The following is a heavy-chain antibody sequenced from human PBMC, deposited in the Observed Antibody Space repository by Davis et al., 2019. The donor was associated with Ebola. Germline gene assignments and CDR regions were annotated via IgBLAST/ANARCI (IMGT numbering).Heavy chain of an antibody. CDR1: GGSFSDYY. Sequence: MPSETLSLTCAVYGGSFSDYYWSWIRQPPGKGLEWIGEINHSGSTNYNPSLKSRVTISVDTSKNQFSLKLSSVTAADTAVYYCARVVYSSTWHPLIDYWGQGTLVTVSS. J-gene: IGHJ4*02. CDR2: INHSGST. D-gene: IGHD6-13*01. V-gene: IGHV4-34*01. CDR3: ARVVYSSTWHPLIDY.